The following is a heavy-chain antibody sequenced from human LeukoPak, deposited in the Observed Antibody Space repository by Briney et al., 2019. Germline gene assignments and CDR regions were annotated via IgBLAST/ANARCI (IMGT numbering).Heavy chain of an antibody. D-gene: IGHD3-22*01. CDR2: ISSSSRYI. Sequence: GGSLRLSCAASRFTFSTYGINWVRQAPGKGLEWVSSISSSSRYIYYAASVRGRFTISRDNAKNSLSLQMNSLRAEDTALYYCARDSKRTYYYDNSGYPDAFDIWGQGTMVTVSS. J-gene: IGHJ3*02. CDR1: RFTFSTYG. V-gene: IGHV3-21*01. CDR3: ARDSKRTYYYDNSGYPDAFDI.